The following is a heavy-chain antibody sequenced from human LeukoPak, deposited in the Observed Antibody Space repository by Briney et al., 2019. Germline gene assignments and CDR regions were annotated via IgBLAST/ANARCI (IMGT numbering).Heavy chain of an antibody. CDR2: IYYSGST. CDR1: GGSISSGDYY. CDR3: ARAPTRYDSSGYYPEYFQH. D-gene: IGHD3-22*01. V-gene: IGHV4-30-4*01. Sequence: PSETLSLTCTVSGGSISSGDYYWSWIRQPPGKGLEWIGYIYYSGSTYYNPSLKSRVTISVDTSKNQFSLKLSSVTAADTAVYYCARAPTRYDSSGYYPEYFQHWGQGTLVTVSS. J-gene: IGHJ1*01.